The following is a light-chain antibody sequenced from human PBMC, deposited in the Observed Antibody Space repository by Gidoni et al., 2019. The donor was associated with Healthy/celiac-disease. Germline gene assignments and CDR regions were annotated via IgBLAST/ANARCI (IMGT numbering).Light chain of an antibody. CDR1: SSDVGSYNL. J-gene: IGLJ1*01. CDR3: CSYAGSSTFYV. CDR2: EGS. V-gene: IGLV2-23*01. Sequence: QSALTQPASVSGSPGQSLTISCHGTSSDVGSYNLVSWYQQHPGKAPKLMIYEGSKRPSGVSNRFSCSKSGNTASLTISGLQAEDEADYYCCSYAGSSTFYVFGTGTKVTVL.